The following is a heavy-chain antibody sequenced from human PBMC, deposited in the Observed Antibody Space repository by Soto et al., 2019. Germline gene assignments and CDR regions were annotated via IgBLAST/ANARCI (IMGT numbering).Heavy chain of an antibody. CDR1: GYKFTSSW. D-gene: IGHD3-22*01. Sequence: GESLKISCXTSGYKFTSSWIAWVRQMPGKGLEWMGIIFPSDSDTRYSPSFQGQVTISADRSTSTVFLQWASLKASDTAVYFCARKDKSGYFNWFDPWGQGTLVTVSS. V-gene: IGHV5-51*01. CDR2: IFPSDSDT. J-gene: IGHJ5*02. CDR3: ARKDKSGYFNWFDP.